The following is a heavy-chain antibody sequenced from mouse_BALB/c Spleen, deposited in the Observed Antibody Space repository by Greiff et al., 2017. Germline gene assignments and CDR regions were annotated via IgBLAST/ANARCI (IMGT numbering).Heavy chain of an antibody. CDR3: ARPLYAMDY. CDR1: GYTFTSYW. Sequence: QVQLKESGAELAKPGASVKMSCKASGYTFTSYWMHWVKQRPGQGLEWIGYINPSTGYTEYNQKFKDKATLTADKSSSTAYMQLSSLTSEDSAVYYYARPLYAMDYWGQGTSVTVTS. CDR2: INPSTGYT. J-gene: IGHJ4*01. V-gene: IGHV1-7*01.